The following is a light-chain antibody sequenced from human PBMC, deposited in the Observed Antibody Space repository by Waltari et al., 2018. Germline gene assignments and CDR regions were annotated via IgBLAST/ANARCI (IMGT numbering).Light chain of an antibody. Sequence: SALTQPASVSGSPGQSITFSCTGAGSDVGRYSYVSWYQHHPGKAPKLIIFDVTKRPSGVSDRFSGSKSGSTASLTISGLQAEDEGDYYCSSFTSNSTYVFGTGTKVTVL. CDR2: DVT. CDR3: SSFTSNSTYV. CDR1: GSDVGRYSY. V-gene: IGLV2-14*03. J-gene: IGLJ1*01.